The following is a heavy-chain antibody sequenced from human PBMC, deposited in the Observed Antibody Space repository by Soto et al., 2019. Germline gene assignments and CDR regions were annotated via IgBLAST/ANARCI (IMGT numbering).Heavy chain of an antibody. J-gene: IGHJ4*02. CDR3: VGIRRGDGYTFGY. D-gene: IGHD5-12*01. Sequence: EVQLVESGGVSVQPGGSLRLSCTASGFTLSNYWMHLVRQAPGKGLVWVSRINTDGSTTTYADSVKGRFTISRDNAKNTLYLQMNSLRDEDTAVYYCVGIRRGDGYTFGYWCQGTLVTVSS. CDR1: GFTLSNYW. V-gene: IGHV3-74*01. CDR2: INTDGSTT.